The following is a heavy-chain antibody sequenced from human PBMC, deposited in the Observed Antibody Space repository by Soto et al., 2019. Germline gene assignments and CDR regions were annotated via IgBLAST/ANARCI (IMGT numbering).Heavy chain of an antibody. J-gene: IGHJ6*02. D-gene: IGHD2-15*01. CDR1: GYTFTSYA. V-gene: IGHV1-3*01. Sequence: ASVKVSCKASGYTFTSYAMHWVRQAPGQRLEWMGWINAGNGNTKYSQKFQGRVTITRDTSASTAYMELSSLRSEDTAVYYCARTYGSGGSCYIGSANYYYYCFDVWGQGTTVTVSS. CDR3: ARTYGSGGSCYIGSANYYYYCFDV. CDR2: INAGNGNT.